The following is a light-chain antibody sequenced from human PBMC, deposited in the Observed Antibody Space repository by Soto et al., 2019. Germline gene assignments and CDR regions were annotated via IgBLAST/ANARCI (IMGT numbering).Light chain of an antibody. CDR2: DVS. V-gene: IGLV2-14*01. J-gene: IGLJ2*01. CDR1: SSDVGGYNY. Sequence: QSALTQPASVSGSPGQSITISCTGTSSDVGGYNYVSWYQQYPGKAPKLMIYDVSNRPSGVSNRFSGSKSGNTASLTISGLQAEDEADYYCSSYTSSSPRWVFGGGTKLTVL. CDR3: SSYTSSSPRWV.